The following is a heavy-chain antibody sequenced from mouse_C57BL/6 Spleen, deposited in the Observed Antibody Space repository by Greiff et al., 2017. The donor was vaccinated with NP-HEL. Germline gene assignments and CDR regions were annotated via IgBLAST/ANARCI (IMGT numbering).Heavy chain of an antibody. CDR3: ARGGPGDAMDY. CDR2: KSYDGSN. V-gene: IGHV3-6*01. CDR1: GYSITSGYY. Sequence: ESGPGLVKPSQSLSLTCSVTGYSITSGYYWNWIRQFPGNKLEWMGYKSYDGSNNYNPSLKNRISITRDTSKNQFFLKLNSVTTEDTATYYCARGGPGDAMDYWGKGTSVTVSS. J-gene: IGHJ4*01.